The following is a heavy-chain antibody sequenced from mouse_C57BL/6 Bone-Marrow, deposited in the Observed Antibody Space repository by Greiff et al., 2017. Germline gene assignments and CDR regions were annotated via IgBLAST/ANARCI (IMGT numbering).Heavy chain of an antibody. Sequence: EVQLQQSGPELVKPGASVKIPCKASGYTFTDYNMDWVKQSHGKSLEWIGDINPNNGGTIYNQKFKGKATLTVDKSSSTAYLELRSLTSEDTAVYYWGILPHPAWFAYWGQGTLVTVSA. V-gene: IGHV1-18*01. CDR2: INPNNGGT. D-gene: IGHD5-5*01. J-gene: IGHJ3*01. CDR3: GILPHPAWFAY. CDR1: GYTFTDYN.